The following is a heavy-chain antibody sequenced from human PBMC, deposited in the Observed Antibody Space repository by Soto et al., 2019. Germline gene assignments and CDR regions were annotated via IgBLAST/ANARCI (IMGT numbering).Heavy chain of an antibody. J-gene: IGHJ6*02. Sequence: QVQLQESGPGLVKPSQTLSLTCTVSGGSISSGGYYWSWIRQHPGKGLEWIGDIYYRGSTYYNPSLKSQVTISVATSKNQFSLKLSSVTAADTAVYYCARDSITMVRGVMVYYYGMDVWGQGTTVTVSS. CDR1: GGSISSGGYY. CDR2: IYYRGST. V-gene: IGHV4-31*01. CDR3: ARDSITMVRGVMVYYYGMDV. D-gene: IGHD3-10*01.